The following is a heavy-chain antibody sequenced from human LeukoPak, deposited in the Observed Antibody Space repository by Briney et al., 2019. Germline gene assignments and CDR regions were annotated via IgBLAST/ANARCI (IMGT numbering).Heavy chain of an antibody. CDR1: GFSFSDYY. CDR2: ISSTSTSM. V-gene: IGHV3-11*04. Sequence: AGSLTLSCAASGFSFSDYYMSWIRQAPGKGLEWISYISSTSTSMHYADSVKGRLTLSRDNVKNSLYLQMSSLRAEDTAVYYCVSEYGLGFNYWGQGTLVTVSS. CDR3: VSEYGLGFNY. D-gene: IGHD4-17*01. J-gene: IGHJ4*02.